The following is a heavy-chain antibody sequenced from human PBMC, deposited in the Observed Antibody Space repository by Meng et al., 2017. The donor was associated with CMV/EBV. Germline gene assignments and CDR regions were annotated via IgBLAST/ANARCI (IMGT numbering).Heavy chain of an antibody. CDR1: GGSFSGYY. CDR3: ASSLTYPDY. J-gene: IGHJ4*02. CDR2: INHSGST. D-gene: IGHD2-15*01. V-gene: IGHV4-34*01. Sequence: QVHPQQWGAGLLKPSETLSLTCAVYGGSFSGYYWSWIRQPPGKGLEWIGEINHSGSTNYNPSLKSRVTISVDTSKNQFSLKLSSVTAADTAVYYCASSLTYPDYWGQGTLVTVSS.